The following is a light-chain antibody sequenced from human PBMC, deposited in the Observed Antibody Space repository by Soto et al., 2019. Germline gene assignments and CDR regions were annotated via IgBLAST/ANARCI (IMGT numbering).Light chain of an antibody. J-gene: IGKJ1*01. CDR2: DAS. Sequence: DIQRTQSPSTLSASVGDRVTITCRASQSISSWLAWYQQKPGKAPKLLIYDASSLESGVPSRFSGSRSGTEFPLTISSLKPDDFATYDCQQYNSYGTFGQGTKVDIK. CDR3: QQYNSYGT. CDR1: QSISSW. V-gene: IGKV1-5*01.